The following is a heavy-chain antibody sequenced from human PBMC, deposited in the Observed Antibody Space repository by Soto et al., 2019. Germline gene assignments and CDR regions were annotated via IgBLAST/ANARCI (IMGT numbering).Heavy chain of an antibody. Sequence: GGSLRLSCAASGFTFSSYDMHWVRQATGKGLEWVSAIGTAGDTYYPGSVKGRFTISRENAKNSLYLQMNSLRAGDTAVYYCAGPYCSGGSCYFDYWGQGTLVTVSS. V-gene: IGHV3-13*01. J-gene: IGHJ4*02. CDR3: AGPYCSGGSCYFDY. CDR1: GFTFSSYD. CDR2: IGTAGDT. D-gene: IGHD2-15*01.